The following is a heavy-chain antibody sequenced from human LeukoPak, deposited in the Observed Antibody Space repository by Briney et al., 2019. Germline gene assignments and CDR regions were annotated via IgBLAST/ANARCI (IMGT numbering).Heavy chain of an antibody. D-gene: IGHD5-18*01. CDR3: ATSDTAMVRDAFDI. Sequence: ASVKVSCKVSGHTLTELSMHWVRQAPGKGLEWMGGFDPEDGETIYAQKFQGRVTMTEDTSTDTAYMELSSLRSEDTAVYYCATSDTAMVRDAFDIWGQGTMVTVSS. J-gene: IGHJ3*02. V-gene: IGHV1-24*01. CDR1: GHTLTELS. CDR2: FDPEDGET.